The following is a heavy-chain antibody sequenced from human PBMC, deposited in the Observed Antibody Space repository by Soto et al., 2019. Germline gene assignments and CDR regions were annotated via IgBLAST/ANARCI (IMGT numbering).Heavy chain of an antibody. D-gene: IGHD5-18*01. CDR2: ISYDGSDK. CDR1: GFTFSNYA. V-gene: IGHV3-30-3*01. J-gene: IGHJ6*02. CDR3: AKDTGPNGYNYYYFGMDV. Sequence: ESGGGVVQPGRSLRLSCAASGFTFSNYAMPWVRQAPGKGLEWVAVISYDGSDKYNANSVKGRFTISRDNSKNTLYLQMNSLRAEDTAVYYCAKDTGPNGYNYYYFGMDVWGQGTTVTVSS.